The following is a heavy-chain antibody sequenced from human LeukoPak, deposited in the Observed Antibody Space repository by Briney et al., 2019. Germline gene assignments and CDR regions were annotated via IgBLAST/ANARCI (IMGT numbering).Heavy chain of an antibody. Sequence: GGSLRLSCAASGFTFSSYAMNWVRQAPGKGLEWVSGISDSGSSTYYADSVKGRFTIPRDNSENTLYLQMNSLRAEDTAVYYCAKGGITIFGAIDYWGQGTLVTVSS. CDR1: GFTFSSYA. D-gene: IGHD3-3*01. CDR3: AKGGITIFGAIDY. V-gene: IGHV3-23*01. CDR2: ISDSGSST. J-gene: IGHJ4*02.